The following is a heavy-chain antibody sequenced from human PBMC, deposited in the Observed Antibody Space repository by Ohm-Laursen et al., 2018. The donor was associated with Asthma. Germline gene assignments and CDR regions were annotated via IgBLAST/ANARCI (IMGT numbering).Heavy chain of an antibody. V-gene: IGHV4-31*11. CDR2: IYYSGIT. CDR3: AREIIPASARIFDY. J-gene: IGHJ4*02. D-gene: IGHD6-13*01. CDR1: GGSFTDYY. Sequence: TLSLTCAVYGGSFTDYYWSWIRQHPGKGLEGIGYIYYSGITHYNPSLKSRVTISLDTSTNHFSLKLSFVTAADTAVYYCAREIIPASARIFDYWGQGTLVTVSS.